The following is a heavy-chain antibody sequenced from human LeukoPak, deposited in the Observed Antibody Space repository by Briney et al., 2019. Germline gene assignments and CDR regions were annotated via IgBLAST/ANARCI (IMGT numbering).Heavy chain of an antibody. CDR2: IYYSGST. D-gene: IGHD3-22*01. J-gene: IGHJ4*02. CDR1: GGSISSYY. CDR3: ARVYYYDSSGPLDY. Sequence: SETLSLTCTVSGGSISSYYWSWIRQPPGKGLEWIGYIYYSGSTNYNPSLKSRVTISVDTSKNQFSLKLSSVTAADTAVYYCARVYYYDSSGPLDYWGQGTLVTVSS. V-gene: IGHV4-59*01.